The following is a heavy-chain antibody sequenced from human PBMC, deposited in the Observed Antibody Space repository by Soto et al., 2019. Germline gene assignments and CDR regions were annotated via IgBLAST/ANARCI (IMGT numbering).Heavy chain of an antibody. CDR2: ISAYNGNT. J-gene: IGHJ4*02. CDR3: ARDNRYCSGGSCYYVG. V-gene: IGHV1-18*01. Sequence: ASVKVSCKASGYTFTSYGISWVRQAPGQGLEWMGWISAYNGNTNYAQKLQGRVTMTTDTSTSTAYMELRSLRSDDTAVYYCARDNRYCSGGSCYYVGWGQGTLVNVSS. D-gene: IGHD2-15*01. CDR1: GYTFTSYG.